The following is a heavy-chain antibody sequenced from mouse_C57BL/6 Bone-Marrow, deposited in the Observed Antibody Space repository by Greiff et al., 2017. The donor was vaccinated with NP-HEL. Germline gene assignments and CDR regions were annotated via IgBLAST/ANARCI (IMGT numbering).Heavy chain of an antibody. V-gene: IGHV1-55*01. Sequence: VQLQQSGAELVKPGASVKMSCKASGYTFTSYWITWVKQRPGQGLEWIGDIYPGSGSTNYNEKFKSKATLTVDTSSSTAYMQLSSLTSEDSAVYYCARLFTTVVAAYYFDYWGQGTTLTVSS. CDR1: GYTFTSYW. CDR3: ARLFTTVVAAYYFDY. CDR2: IYPGSGST. D-gene: IGHD1-1*01. J-gene: IGHJ2*01.